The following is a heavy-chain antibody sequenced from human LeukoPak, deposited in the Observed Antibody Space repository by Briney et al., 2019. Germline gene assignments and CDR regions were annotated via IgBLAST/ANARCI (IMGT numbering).Heavy chain of an antibody. D-gene: IGHD2-15*01. V-gene: IGHV3-48*01. Sequence: GGSLRLSCAASGFTFSSYAMSWVRQAPGKGLEWVSYISSSSTIYYADSVKGRFTISRDNAKNSLYLQMNSLRAEDTAVYYCARSKDQDIVVVVAASESAFDIWGQGTMVTVSS. CDR1: GFTFSSYA. J-gene: IGHJ3*02. CDR2: ISSSSTI. CDR3: ARSKDQDIVVVVAASESAFDI.